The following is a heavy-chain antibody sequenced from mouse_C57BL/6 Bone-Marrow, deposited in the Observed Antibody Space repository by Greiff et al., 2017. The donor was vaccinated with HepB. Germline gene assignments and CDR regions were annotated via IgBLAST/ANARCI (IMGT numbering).Heavy chain of an antibody. CDR2: INPSNGGT. D-gene: IGHD2-4*01. V-gene: IGHV1-53*01. Sequence: VQLQQSGTELVKPGASVKLSCKASGYTFTSYWMHWVKQRPGQGLEWIGNINPSNGGTNYNEKFKSKATLTVDKSSSTAYMQLSSLTSEDSAVYYCARKGGDYEGRDFDCWGQGTTLTVSS. CDR1: GYTFTSYW. J-gene: IGHJ2*01. CDR3: ARKGGDYEGRDFDC.